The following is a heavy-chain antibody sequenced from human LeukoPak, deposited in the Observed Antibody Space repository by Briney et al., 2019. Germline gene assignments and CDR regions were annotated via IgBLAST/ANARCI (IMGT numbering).Heavy chain of an antibody. V-gene: IGHV4-30-2*01. CDR1: GGSISSGGYY. CDR3: ARESIVVVITDYYYYMDV. Sequence: SQTLSLTCTVSGGSISSGGYYWSWIRQPPGKGLEWIGYIYHSGSTCYNPSLKSRVTISVDTSKNQFSLKLSSVTAADTAVYYCARESIVVVITDYYYYMDVWGKGTTVTVSS. J-gene: IGHJ6*03. CDR2: IYHSGST. D-gene: IGHD3-22*01.